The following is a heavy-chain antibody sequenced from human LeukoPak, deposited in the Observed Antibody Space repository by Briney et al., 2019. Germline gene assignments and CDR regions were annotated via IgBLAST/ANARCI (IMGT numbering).Heavy chain of an antibody. CDR2: INPNSGGT. CDR3: ARANALHCSSTSCLFDY. V-gene: IGHV1-2*04. Sequence: ASVKVSCKASGYTFTDYYMHWVRQAPGQGLEWMGRINPNSGGTYSAQKFQGWVTMTRDTSISTAYMKLSRLTSDDTAVYYCARANALHCSSTSCLFDYWGQGTLVTVSS. J-gene: IGHJ4*02. D-gene: IGHD2-2*01. CDR1: GYTFTDYY.